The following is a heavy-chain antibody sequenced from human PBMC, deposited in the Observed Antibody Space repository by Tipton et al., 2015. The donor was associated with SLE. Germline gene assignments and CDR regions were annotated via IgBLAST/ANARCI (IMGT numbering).Heavy chain of an antibody. CDR2: IYYSGST. CDR1: GGSISSSSYY. J-gene: IGHJ4*02. V-gene: IGHV4-39*07. Sequence: TLSLTCTVSGGSISSSSYYWGWIRPPPGKELEGIGSIYYSGSTYYNPSLKNRVTISVDTPKNPFSLKLSSATAAAAAVYYCASGWIQLWLECWGKGPLVPVS. CDR3: ASGWIQLWLEC. D-gene: IGHD5-18*01.